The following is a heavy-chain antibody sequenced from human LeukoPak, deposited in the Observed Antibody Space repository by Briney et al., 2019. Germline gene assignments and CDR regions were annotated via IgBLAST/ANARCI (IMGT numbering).Heavy chain of an antibody. CDR3: ARAVPGPAPASYRFDY. D-gene: IGHD3-16*02. CDR2: MNPNSGTT. J-gene: IGHJ4*02. Sequence: ASVKVSCKASGYTFTSYDINWVRQATGQGLEWMGWMNPNSGTTGYAQKFQGRVTMTRNTSISTAYMELSSLRSEDTAVDYCARAVPGPAPASYRFDYWGQGTLVTVSS. V-gene: IGHV1-8*01. CDR1: GYTFTSYD.